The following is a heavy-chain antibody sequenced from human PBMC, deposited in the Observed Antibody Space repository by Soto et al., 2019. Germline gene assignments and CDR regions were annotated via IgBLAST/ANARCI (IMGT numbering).Heavy chain of an antibody. CDR3: AKPTLSSSWYVADYYYYGMDV. J-gene: IGHJ6*02. CDR2: ISGSGGST. Sequence: EVQLLESGGGLVQPGGSLRLSCAASGFTFSSYAMSWVRQAPGKGLEWVSAISGSGGSTYYADSVKGRFTISRDNSKNTLYLQMNSLRAEDTAVYYYAKPTLSSSWYVADYYYYGMDVWGQGTTVTVSS. D-gene: IGHD6-13*01. CDR1: GFTFSSYA. V-gene: IGHV3-23*01.